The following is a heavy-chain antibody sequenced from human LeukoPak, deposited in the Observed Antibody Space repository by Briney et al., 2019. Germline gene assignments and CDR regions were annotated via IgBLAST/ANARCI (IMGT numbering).Heavy chain of an antibody. D-gene: IGHD5-12*01. CDR1: GFTFPSYS. CDR2: ISSSSTYI. Sequence: GGSLRLSCVASGFTFPSYSMNWVRQAPGKGLEWVSSISSSSTYIYYADSVKGRFTISRDNAKSSLYLQMNSLRAEDTAVYYCASFGYSGYDWHYYYGMDVWGKGTTVTVSS. J-gene: IGHJ6*04. CDR3: ASFGYSGYDWHYYYGMDV. V-gene: IGHV3-21*01.